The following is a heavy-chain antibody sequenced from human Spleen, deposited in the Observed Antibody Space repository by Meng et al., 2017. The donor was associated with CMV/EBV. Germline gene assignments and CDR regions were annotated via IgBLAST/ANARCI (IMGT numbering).Heavy chain of an antibody. D-gene: IGHD3-16*01. CDR3: ASSMGGDYYYYSGMDV. V-gene: IGHV3-53*01. CDR1: GLTVSANY. J-gene: IGHJ6*02. CDR2: IYSGGST. Sequence: GESLKISCAASGLTVSANYMSWVRQAPGKRLEWVSIIYSGGSTHYVDSVKGRVTISRDNSKNTLYLQMNSLRAEDTAVYYCASSMGGDYYYYSGMDVWGQGTTVTVSS.